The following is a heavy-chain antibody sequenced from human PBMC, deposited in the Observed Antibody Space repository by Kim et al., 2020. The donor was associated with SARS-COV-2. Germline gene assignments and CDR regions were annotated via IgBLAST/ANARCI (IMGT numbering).Heavy chain of an antibody. CDR3: ARGKSVDAY. J-gene: IGHJ4*02. CDR2: ITENGRTI. V-gene: IGHV3-48*03. Sequence: GGSLRLSCAASGFTFSRHEMNWVRRAPGKRLEWVSYITENGRTIYYADSVKGRFTISRDNAKSSLYLQMNSLRAEDTAVYYCARGKSVDAYWGQGTLVTVSS. D-gene: IGHD2-8*01. CDR1: GFTFSRHE.